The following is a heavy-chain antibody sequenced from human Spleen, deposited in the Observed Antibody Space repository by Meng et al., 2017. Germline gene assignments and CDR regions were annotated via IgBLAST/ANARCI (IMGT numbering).Heavy chain of an antibody. V-gene: IGHV3-21*01. CDR3: ARGLSDIVVVVAAAAY. J-gene: IGHJ4*02. D-gene: IGHD2-15*01. CDR2: ISSSSSYI. CDR1: GFTFSSYS. Sequence: GESLKISCAASGFTFSSYSMNWVRQAPGKGLEWVSSISSSSSYIYYADSVKGRFTISRDNAKNSLYLQMNSLRAEDTAVYYCARGLSDIVVVVAAAAYWGRGTLVTVSS.